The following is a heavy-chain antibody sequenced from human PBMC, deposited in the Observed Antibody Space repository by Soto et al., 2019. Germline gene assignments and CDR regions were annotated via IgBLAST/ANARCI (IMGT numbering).Heavy chain of an antibody. D-gene: IGHD2-15*01. J-gene: IGHJ5*02. CDR1: GYTFTDYD. CDR2: MNPNSGET. CDR3: ARVAVAARPRWYNCFAP. Sequence: QEQLVQSGAEVKKPGASVKVSCKTSGYTFTDYDINWVRQATGQGLEWIGWMNPNSGETGYAQKFQGRVTMTRSASLSTAYLELSSLRSEDTAVYYCARVAVAARPRWYNCFAPWGQGTLVTVSS. V-gene: IGHV1-8*01.